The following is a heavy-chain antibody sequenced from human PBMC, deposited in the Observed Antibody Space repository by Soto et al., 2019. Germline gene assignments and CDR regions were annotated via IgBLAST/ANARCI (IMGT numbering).Heavy chain of an antibody. D-gene: IGHD4-17*01. CDR1: GGSISSGGYS. J-gene: IGHJ4*02. CDR2: IYHSGST. Sequence: QLQLQESGSGLVKPSQTLSLTCAVSGGSISSGGYSCNWIRQPPGKGLEWIGYIYHSGSTYYNPSLKNRVTISVDRSKNQFSLKLSTVTAADTAVYYCARGMTTVTTFDYWGQGTLVTVSS. CDR3: ARGMTTVTTFDY. V-gene: IGHV4-30-2*01.